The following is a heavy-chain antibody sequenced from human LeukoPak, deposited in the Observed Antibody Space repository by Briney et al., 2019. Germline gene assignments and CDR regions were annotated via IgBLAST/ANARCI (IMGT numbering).Heavy chain of an antibody. V-gene: IGHV3-53*01. CDR2: IYSGGST. CDR1: GFTVSSNY. Sequence: PGGSLRLSCAASGFTVSSNYMSWDRQAPGKGLEWVSVIYSGGSTYYADSVKGRFTISRDNSKNTLYLQMNSLRAEDTAVYYCARVSDIVVVPAAMDYWGQGTLVTVSS. CDR3: ARVSDIVVVPAAMDY. J-gene: IGHJ4*02. D-gene: IGHD2-2*01.